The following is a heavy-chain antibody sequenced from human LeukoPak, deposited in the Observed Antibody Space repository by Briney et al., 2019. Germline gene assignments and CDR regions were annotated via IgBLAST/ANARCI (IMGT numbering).Heavy chain of an antibody. J-gene: IGHJ4*02. D-gene: IGHD5-12*01. CDR3: AKPRGGFSSGYFDY. CDR2: ISGSGGST. Sequence: GGSLRLSCAASGFTVSSNYMSWVRQAPGKGLEWVSAISGSGGSTYYADSVKGRFTISRDNSKNTLYLQMNSLRAEDTAVYYCAKPRGGFSSGYFDYWGQGTLVTVSS. V-gene: IGHV3-23*01. CDR1: GFTVSSNY.